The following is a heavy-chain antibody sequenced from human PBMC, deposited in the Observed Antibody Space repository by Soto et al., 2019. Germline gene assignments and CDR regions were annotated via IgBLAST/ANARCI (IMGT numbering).Heavy chain of an antibody. CDR3: ARGAAVAAEGWFDP. CDR1: GGSISSYY. CDR2: IYYSGST. Sequence: SETLSLTCTVSGGSISSYYWSWIRQPPGKGLEWIGYIYYSGSTNYNPSLKSRVTISVDTSKNQFSLKLSSVTAADTAVYYCARGAAVAAEGWFDPWGQGTLVTVSS. D-gene: IGHD6-19*01. V-gene: IGHV4-59*01. J-gene: IGHJ5*02.